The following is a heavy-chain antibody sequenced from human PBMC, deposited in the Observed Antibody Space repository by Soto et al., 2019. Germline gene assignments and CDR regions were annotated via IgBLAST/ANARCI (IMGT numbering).Heavy chain of an antibody. Sequence: SETLSLTCTVSGDSIISSDFYWGWVRQPPGKGQEWIGSIFYLGSSYYNPSLKSRVTMSVDTSKNQFSLRLRSVTAADTALYFCARHSLALRKNIWFDPWGQGIMVTVYS. J-gene: IGHJ5*02. V-gene: IGHV4-39*01. CDR1: GDSIISSDFY. D-gene: IGHD3-3*02. CDR2: IFYLGSS. CDR3: ARHSLALRKNIWFDP.